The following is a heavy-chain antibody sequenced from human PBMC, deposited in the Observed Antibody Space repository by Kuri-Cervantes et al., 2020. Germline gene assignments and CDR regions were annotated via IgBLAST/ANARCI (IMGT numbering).Heavy chain of an antibody. J-gene: IGHJ4*02. Sequence: GSLRLSCTVSGGSISSSSYYWGWIRQPPGKGLEWIGSIYYSGSTNYNPSLKSRVTISVDTSKNQFSLKLSSVTAADTAVYYCASGYCSGGSCYSNYWGQGTLVTVSS. CDR1: GGSISSSSYY. D-gene: IGHD2-15*01. CDR3: ASGYCSGGSCYSNY. V-gene: IGHV4-39*07. CDR2: IYYSGST.